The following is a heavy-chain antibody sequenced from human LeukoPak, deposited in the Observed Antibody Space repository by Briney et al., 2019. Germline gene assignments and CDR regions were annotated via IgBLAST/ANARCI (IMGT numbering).Heavy chain of an antibody. V-gene: IGHV3-30*02. CDR1: GFTFSSYG. CDR3: AKDQGYCSGGSCYENWFDP. Sequence: SGGSLRLSCAASGFTFSSYGMHWVRQAPGKGLEWVAFIRYDGSNKYYADSVKGRFTISRDNSKNTLYLQMNSLRAEDTAVYYCAKDQGYCSGGSCYENWFDPWGQGTLVTVSS. J-gene: IGHJ5*02. CDR2: IRYDGSNK. D-gene: IGHD2-15*01.